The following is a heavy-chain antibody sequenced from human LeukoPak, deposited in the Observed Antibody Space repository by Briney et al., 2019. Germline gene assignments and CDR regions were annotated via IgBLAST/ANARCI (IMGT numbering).Heavy chain of an antibody. CDR3: ARRSAARLNWLDP. CDR1: EYRFTSYW. V-gene: IGHV5-51*01. D-gene: IGHD6-6*01. Sequence: GESLKISCKGSEYRFTSYWIGWVRQMPGKGLEWMGIIYPGDSETIYSPSFQGQVTMSADKSTSTAYLQWSSLKASDTAMYYCARRSAARLNWLDPWGQGTLVTVSS. J-gene: IGHJ5*02. CDR2: IYPGDSET.